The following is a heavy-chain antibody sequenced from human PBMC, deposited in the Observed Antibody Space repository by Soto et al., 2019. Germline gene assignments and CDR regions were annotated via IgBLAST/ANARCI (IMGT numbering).Heavy chain of an antibody. CDR3: ARRYCSGGCYFDY. CDR1: GGSISSGDYY. D-gene: IGHD2-15*01. CDR2: IYYSGST. V-gene: IGHV4-30-4*01. J-gene: IGHJ4*02. Sequence: SETLSLTCTVSGGSISSGDYYWSWIRQPPGKGLEWIGYIYYSGSTYYNPSLKSRVTISVDTSKNQFSLKLSSVTAADTAVYYCARRYCSGGCYFDYWGQGTLVTVS.